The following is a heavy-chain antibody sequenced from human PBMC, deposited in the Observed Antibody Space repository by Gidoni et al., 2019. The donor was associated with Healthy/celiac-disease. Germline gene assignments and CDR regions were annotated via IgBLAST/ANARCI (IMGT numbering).Heavy chain of an antibody. CDR2: ISWNSGSI. J-gene: IGHJ5*02. V-gene: IGHV3-9*01. CDR1: GFTFDDYA. D-gene: IGHD6-13*01. Sequence: EVQLVESGGGLVQPGRSLRLSCAASGFTFDDYAMHWVRQAPGKGLEWVSGISWNSGSIGYADSVKGRFTISRDNAKNSLYLQMNSLRAEDTALYYCAKDIWPRAAPQIYWFDPWGQGTLVTVSS. CDR3: AKDIWPRAAPQIYWFDP.